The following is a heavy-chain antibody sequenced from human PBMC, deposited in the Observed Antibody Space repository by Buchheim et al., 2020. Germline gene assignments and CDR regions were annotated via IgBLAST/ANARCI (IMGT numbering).Heavy chain of an antibody. D-gene: IGHD5-18*01. V-gene: IGHV3-30-3*01. Sequence: QVQLVESGGGVVQPGRSLRLSCAASGFTFSGYAMHWVRQAPGKGLEWVAVISYDGSNKYYADSVKGRFTISRDNSKNTLYLQMNSLRAEDTAVYYCARDSPWIQLLFHYWGQGTL. CDR1: GFTFSGYA. CDR3: ARDSPWIQLLFHY. J-gene: IGHJ4*02. CDR2: ISYDGSNK.